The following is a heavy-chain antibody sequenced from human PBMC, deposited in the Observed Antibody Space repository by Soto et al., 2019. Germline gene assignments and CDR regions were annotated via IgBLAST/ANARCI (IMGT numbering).Heavy chain of an antibody. CDR2: ISSSGSTI. CDR3: ARDEAAAGEVYFQH. CDR1: GFTFSDYY. Sequence: GGSLRLSCAASGFTFSDYYMSWIRQAPGKGLEWVSYISSSGSTIYYADSVKGRFTISRDNAKNSLYLQMNSLRAEDTAVYYCARDEAAAGEVYFQHWGQGTRVTVSS. V-gene: IGHV3-11*01. D-gene: IGHD6-13*01. J-gene: IGHJ1*01.